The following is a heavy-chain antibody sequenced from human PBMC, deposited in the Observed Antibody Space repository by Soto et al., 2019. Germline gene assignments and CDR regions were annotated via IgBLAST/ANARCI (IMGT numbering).Heavy chain of an antibody. Sequence: PSETLSLTCTVSGGSISSGDYYWGWIRQPPGKGLEWIGYIYYSGSTYYNPSLKSRVTISVDTSKNQFSLKLSSVTAADTAVYYCARGSGGSVGTTDYWGQGTLVTVSS. D-gene: IGHD1-1*01. V-gene: IGHV4-30-4*01. CDR1: GGSISSGDYY. CDR2: IYYSGST. CDR3: ARGSGGSVGTTDY. J-gene: IGHJ4*02.